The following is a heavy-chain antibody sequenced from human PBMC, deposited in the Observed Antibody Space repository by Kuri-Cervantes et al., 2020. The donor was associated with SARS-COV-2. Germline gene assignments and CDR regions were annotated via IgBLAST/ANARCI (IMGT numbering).Heavy chain of an antibody. D-gene: IGHD1-1*01. CDR3: ARDQAGTIDY. Sequence: GGSLRLSCAASGFTFSSYEMHWVRQAPGKGLEWVAVISYDGSNKYYADSVKGRFTISRDNSKNTLYLQMNSLRAEDTAVYYCARDQAGTIDYWGQGTLVTVSS. J-gene: IGHJ4*02. CDR1: GFTFSSYE. CDR2: ISYDGSNK. V-gene: IGHV3-30-3*01.